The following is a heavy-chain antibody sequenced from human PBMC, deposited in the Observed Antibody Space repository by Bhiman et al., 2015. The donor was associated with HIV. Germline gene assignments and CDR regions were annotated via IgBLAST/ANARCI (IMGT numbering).Heavy chain of an antibody. Sequence: QVQLVESGGGVVQPGRSLRLSCAASGFTFSSYGMHWVRQAPGKGLEWVAVIWFDGSNKYYADSVKGRFTISRDNSKNTLYLQMNSLRAEDTAVYYCARDFRSVGANDAFDIWGQGTMVTVSS. J-gene: IGHJ3*02. CDR3: ARDFRSVGANDAFDI. CDR2: IWFDGSNK. V-gene: IGHV3-33*01. D-gene: IGHD1-26*01. CDR1: GFTFSSYG.